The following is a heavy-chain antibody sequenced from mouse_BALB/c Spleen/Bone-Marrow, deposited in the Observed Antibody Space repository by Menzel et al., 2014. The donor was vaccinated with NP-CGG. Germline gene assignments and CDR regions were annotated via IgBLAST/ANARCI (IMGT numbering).Heavy chain of an antibody. J-gene: IGHJ2*01. Sequence: VKLVESGAELVRPGASVKLSCKTSGYTFISYWINWVKQRPGQGLEWIGNIYPSDNYTNYNQKFKDKATLTVDISSTSAYMQLSSPTSEDSAVYYCTRTYEYFDYWGQGTTLTVSS. D-gene: IGHD2-3*01. CDR1: GYTFISYW. CDR3: TRTYEYFDY. CDR2: IYPSDNYT. V-gene: IGHV1-69*02.